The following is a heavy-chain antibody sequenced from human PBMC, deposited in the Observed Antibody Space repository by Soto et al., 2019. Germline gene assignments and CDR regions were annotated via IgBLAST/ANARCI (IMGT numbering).Heavy chain of an antibody. CDR2: IRDKANSYAT. J-gene: IGHJ4*02. Sequence: GVSLRLSCAASGCTFSGSAMHWVRQASGKGLEWVGRIRDKANSYATAYTASVKGRFTISRDDSKNTAYLQMNSLKTEDTAVYYCTRLYCGGDCDFDSWGQGTLVTVSS. CDR3: TRLYCGGDCDFDS. CDR1: GCTFSGSA. D-gene: IGHD2-21*02. V-gene: IGHV3-73*01.